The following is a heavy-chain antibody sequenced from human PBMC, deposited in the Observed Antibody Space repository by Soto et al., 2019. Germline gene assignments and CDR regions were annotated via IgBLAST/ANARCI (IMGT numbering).Heavy chain of an antibody. CDR2: INPSGGST. V-gene: IGHV1-46*03. J-gene: IGHJ4*02. CDR1: GYTFTSYY. CDR3: GRDDHGGRFDY. Sequence: QVQLVQSGAEVKKPGASMKVSCKASGYTFTSYYMHWVRQAPGQGLEWMGIINPSGGSTSYAQKFQGRVTMTRDTSTSTVYMELSSLRSEDTAVYYCGRDDHGGRFDYWGQGTLVTVSS. D-gene: IGHD3-10*01.